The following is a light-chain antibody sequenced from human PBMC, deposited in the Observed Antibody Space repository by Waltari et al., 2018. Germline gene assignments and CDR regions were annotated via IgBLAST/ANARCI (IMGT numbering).Light chain of an antibody. CDR1: QSISSY. Sequence: DIQMTQSPSSLSASVGDRVTITCRASQSISSYLNWYQQKPGKASKFLISDASSLQRGGPSRFSGSGSGTDFTLTISSLQPEDFATYYCQQSYSTPPTFGQGTRLETK. CDR2: DAS. J-gene: IGKJ5*01. CDR3: QQSYSTPPT. V-gene: IGKV1-39*01.